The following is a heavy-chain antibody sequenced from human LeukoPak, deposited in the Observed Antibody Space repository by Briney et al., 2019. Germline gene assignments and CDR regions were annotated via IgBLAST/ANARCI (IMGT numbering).Heavy chain of an antibody. Sequence: PSETLSLTCTVSGGFISSYYWSWIRQPPGKGLEWIGYIYYSGSTNYNPSLKSRVTISVDTSKNQFSLKLSSVTAADTAVYYCARQLVRGVSFDYWGQGTLVTVSS. D-gene: IGHD3-10*01. J-gene: IGHJ4*02. CDR3: ARQLVRGVSFDY. CDR1: GGFISSYY. CDR2: IYYSGST. V-gene: IGHV4-59*01.